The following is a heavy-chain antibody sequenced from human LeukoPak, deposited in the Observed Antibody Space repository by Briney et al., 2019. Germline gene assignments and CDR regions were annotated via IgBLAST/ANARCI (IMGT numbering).Heavy chain of an antibody. CDR1: GFTFSRYW. D-gene: IGHD2-2*02. J-gene: IGHJ4*02. V-gene: IGHV3-30*02. CDR3: ANARREYQLLYGTAEYCFDY. Sequence: GGSLRLSCAASGFTFSRYWMSWVRQAPGKGLEWAAFIRYDGSNKYYADSVKGRFTISRDNSKNTLYLQMNSLRAEDTAVYYCANARREYQLLYGTAEYCFDYWGQGTLVTVSS. CDR2: IRYDGSNK.